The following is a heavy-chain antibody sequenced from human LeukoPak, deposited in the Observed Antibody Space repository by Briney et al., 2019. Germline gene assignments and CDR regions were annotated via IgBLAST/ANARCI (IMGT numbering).Heavy chain of an antibody. CDR3: ARVFRGAFDI. Sequence: GGSLRLSCAASGFTVSSNYMSWVRQAPGKGLEWVSVIYSGGSTYYADSVKGRFTISRHNSKNTLYLQMNSLRAEGTAVYYCARVFRGAFDIWGQGTMVTVSS. CDR1: GFTVSSNY. D-gene: IGHD3-16*01. CDR2: IYSGGST. V-gene: IGHV3-53*04. J-gene: IGHJ3*02.